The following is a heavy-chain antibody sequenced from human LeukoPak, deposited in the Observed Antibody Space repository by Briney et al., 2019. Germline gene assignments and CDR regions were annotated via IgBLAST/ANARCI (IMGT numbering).Heavy chain of an antibody. J-gene: IGHJ4*02. CDR1: GGSVSSGSYY. Sequence: SETLSLTCTVSGGSVSSGSYYWNWIRQPPEKGLEWIGYFYYSGSTNYNPSLKSRVTISLDTSKNQFSLKLSSVTAADTAVYYCARSPNSSGWYTYWGQGTLVTVSS. D-gene: IGHD6-19*01. CDR3: ARSPNSSGWYTY. CDR2: FYYSGST. V-gene: IGHV4-61*01.